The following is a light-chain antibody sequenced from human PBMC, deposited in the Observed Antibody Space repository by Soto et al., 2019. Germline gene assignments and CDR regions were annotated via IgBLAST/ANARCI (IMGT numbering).Light chain of an antibody. CDR3: GTWDSSLSVGL. Sequence: QSVLTQPPSVSAAPGQKVTISCSGSSSNIGNNYVSWYQHLPGTAPKLLIYENNKRPSEIPDRFSGSKSGTSATLGITGLQTGDEADYYCGTWDSSLSVGLFGGGTKVTVL. V-gene: IGLV1-51*02. CDR1: SSNIGNNY. J-gene: IGLJ2*01. CDR2: ENN.